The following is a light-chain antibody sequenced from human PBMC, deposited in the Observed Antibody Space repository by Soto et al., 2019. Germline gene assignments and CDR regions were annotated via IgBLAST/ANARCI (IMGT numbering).Light chain of an antibody. J-gene: IGLJ1*01. CDR1: SSNIGAGYD. Sequence: QSALTQPPSVSGAPGQRVTISCSGSSSNIGAGYDVHWYQQLPGTAPKVLISGNSNRPSGVPDRFSGSKSGTSASLAITGLQAEDEAEYYCQSFDSSLSGFVFGTGTKLTVL. CDR3: QSFDSSLSGFV. CDR2: GNS. V-gene: IGLV1-40*01.